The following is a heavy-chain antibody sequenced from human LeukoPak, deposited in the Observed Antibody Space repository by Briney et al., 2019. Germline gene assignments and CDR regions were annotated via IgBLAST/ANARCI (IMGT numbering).Heavy chain of an antibody. Sequence: SETLSLTCSVSGGSFSSYYWSWIRQPPGKGLEWIGYMYYSGSINYNPSLKSRVTISIDTSRNQFSLKLSSVTAADTAVYYCAKNLYYYDSSGYYAFDYWGQGTLVTVSS. V-gene: IGHV4-59*01. CDR2: MYYSGSI. D-gene: IGHD3-22*01. CDR1: GGSFSSYY. J-gene: IGHJ4*02. CDR3: AKNLYYYDSSGYYAFDY.